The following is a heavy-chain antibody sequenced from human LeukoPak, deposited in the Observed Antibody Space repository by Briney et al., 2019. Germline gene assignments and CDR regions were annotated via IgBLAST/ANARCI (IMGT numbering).Heavy chain of an antibody. Sequence: ASVKVSCKASGYTFTSYAMHWVRQAPGQRLEWMGWINAGNGNTKYSQKFQGRVTITRDTSASTAYMELSSLRSEDTAVYYCARDKSMVAAVAPSDYWGQGTLVTVSS. J-gene: IGHJ4*02. CDR1: GYTFTSYA. V-gene: IGHV1-3*01. CDR3: ARDKSMVAAVAPSDY. D-gene: IGHD6-19*01. CDR2: INAGNGNT.